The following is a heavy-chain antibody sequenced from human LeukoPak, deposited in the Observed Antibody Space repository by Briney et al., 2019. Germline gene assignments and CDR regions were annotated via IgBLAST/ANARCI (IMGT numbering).Heavy chain of an antibody. CDR2: IYYSGST. V-gene: IGHV4-30-4*06. CDR3: ASSASSSFAFDI. CDR1: Y. J-gene: IGHJ3*02. D-gene: IGHD6-6*01. Sequence: YWSWIRQHPGKGLEWIGYIYYSGSTYYNPSLKSRVTISVDTSKNQFSLKLSSVTAADTAVYYCASSASSSFAFDIWGQGTMVTVSS.